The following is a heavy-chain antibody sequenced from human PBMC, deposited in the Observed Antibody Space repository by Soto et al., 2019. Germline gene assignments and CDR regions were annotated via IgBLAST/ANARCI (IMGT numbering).Heavy chain of an antibody. CDR3: GRLEGLATISYYFDY. Sequence: QLQLQESGPGLVKPSETLSLTCTVSGGSVSSSSYYWGWVRQPPGKGLEWIGSVYYSGSTYYNTCLESRVTISVDTTKNQFSLKLMSLSAADTAVYYCGRLEGLATISYYFDYWGQGALVTVSS. D-gene: IGHD3-9*01. CDR2: VYYSGST. J-gene: IGHJ4*02. V-gene: IGHV4-39*01. CDR1: GGSVSSSSYY.